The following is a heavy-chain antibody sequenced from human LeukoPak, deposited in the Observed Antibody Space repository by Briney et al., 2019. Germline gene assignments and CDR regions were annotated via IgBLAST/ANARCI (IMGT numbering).Heavy chain of an antibody. J-gene: IGHJ1*01. CDR3: AITVDCRATTDCYSYFHH. CDR2: ISWNSGNI. V-gene: IGHV3-23*01. D-gene: IGHD2-21*02. CDR1: GFIFSSYA. Sequence: GGSLRLSCAASGFIFSSYAMSWVRQAPGKGLEWVSGISWNSGNIGYGDSVKGRFTISRDNAKDTLYLQVNSLRAEDTAVYYCAITVDCRATTDCYSYFHHWGQGTLVTVSS.